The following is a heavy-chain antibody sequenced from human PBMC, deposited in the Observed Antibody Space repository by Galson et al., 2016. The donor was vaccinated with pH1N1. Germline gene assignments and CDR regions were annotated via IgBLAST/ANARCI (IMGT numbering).Heavy chain of an antibody. CDR3: AYKMDV. Sequence: SLRLSCAASGFTFDDYAMHWVRQAPGKGLEWVSGISWNSGSIGYADSVKGRFTISRDNAKNSVYLQMNNLRAEDTALYYCAYKMDVWGQGTTVIVFS. V-gene: IGHV3-9*01. J-gene: IGHJ6*02. D-gene: IGHD1-1*01. CDR1: GFTFDDYA. CDR2: ISWNSGSI.